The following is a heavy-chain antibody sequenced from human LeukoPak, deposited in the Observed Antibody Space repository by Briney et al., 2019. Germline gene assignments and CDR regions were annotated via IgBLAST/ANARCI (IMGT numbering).Heavy chain of an antibody. D-gene: IGHD3-3*01. CDR1: GGSISSYY. CDR3: GRFWSGVRPPDY. CDR2: IYTSGST. V-gene: IGHV4-4*07. Sequence: SETLSLTCSVSGGSISSYYWSWIRQPAGKGLEWIGRIYTSGSTNYNPSLKSRVTMSVDTSKNQFSLKLNSVTAADTAVYYCGRFWSGVRPPDYWGQGTLVTVSS. J-gene: IGHJ4*02.